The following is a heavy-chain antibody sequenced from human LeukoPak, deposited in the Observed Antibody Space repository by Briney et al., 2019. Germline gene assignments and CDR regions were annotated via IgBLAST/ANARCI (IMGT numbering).Heavy chain of an antibody. V-gene: IGHV4-38-2*02. D-gene: IGHD1-26*01. CDR2: IYHSGST. CDR1: GYSISSGYY. Sequence: SETLSLTCTVSGYSISSGYYWGWIRQPPGKGLEWIGSIYHSGSTYYNPSLKSRVTISVDTSKNQFSLKLSSVTAADTAVYYCARDMVGGSYYDLFDYWGQGTLVSVSS. J-gene: IGHJ4*02. CDR3: ARDMVGGSYYDLFDY.